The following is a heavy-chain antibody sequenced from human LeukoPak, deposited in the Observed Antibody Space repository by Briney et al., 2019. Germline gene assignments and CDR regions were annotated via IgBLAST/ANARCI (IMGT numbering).Heavy chain of an antibody. Sequence: ASVKVSCKASGYTFTSYDINWVRQATGQGLEWMGWMNPNSGNTGYAQKFQGRVTMTRNTSISTAYMELSSLRSEATAVYYFARGFYCSRTSCYRDYYYYMDVWGKGTTVTGS. CDR1: GYTFTSYD. J-gene: IGHJ6*03. D-gene: IGHD2-2*01. V-gene: IGHV1-8*01. CDR2: MNPNSGNT. CDR3: ARGFYCSRTSCYRDYYYYMDV.